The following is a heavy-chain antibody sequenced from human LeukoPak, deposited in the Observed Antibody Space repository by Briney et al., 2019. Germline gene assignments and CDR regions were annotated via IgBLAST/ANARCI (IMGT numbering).Heavy chain of an antibody. Sequence: GGSLRLSCAASGFTFSSYSMNWVRQAPGKGLEWVSYISSSSSTIYYADSVKGRFTISRDNAKNSLYLQMNSLRAEDTAVYYCAGRPHYYMDVWGKGTTVTVSS. V-gene: IGHV3-48*01. CDR1: GFTFSSYS. J-gene: IGHJ6*03. CDR3: AGRPHYYMDV. CDR2: ISSSSSTI.